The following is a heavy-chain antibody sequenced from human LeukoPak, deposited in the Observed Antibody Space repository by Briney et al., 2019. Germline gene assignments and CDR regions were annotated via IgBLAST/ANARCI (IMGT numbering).Heavy chain of an antibody. D-gene: IGHD6-19*01. CDR2: INDRGGYI. CDR1: GFTFSMYS. V-gene: IGHV3-23*01. J-gene: IGHJ4*02. CDR3: VKERDRGIEVADDFDY. Sequence: GGSARLSCEASGFTFSMYSMAWVRQAPGKGLEWVSVINDRGGYIQDADSVKGRFTISRDNSQNTLSLQMNSLRDEDTAVYYCVKERDRGIEVADDFDYWGQGTLVTVSS.